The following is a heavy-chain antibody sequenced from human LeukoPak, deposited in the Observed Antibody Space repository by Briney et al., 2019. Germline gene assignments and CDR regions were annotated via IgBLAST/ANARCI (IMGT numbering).Heavy chain of an antibody. CDR2: ISYDGSNK. J-gene: IGHJ4*02. V-gene: IGHV3-30*18. D-gene: IGHD6-13*01. CDR1: GFTFSSYG. CDR3: AKNSWRTAAAAYFDY. Sequence: GGSLRLSCAASGFTFSSYGMHWVRQAPGKGLEGVAVISYDGSNKYYADSVKGRFTISRDNSKNTLYLQMNSLRAEDTAVYYCAKNSWRTAAAAYFDYWGQGTLVTVSS.